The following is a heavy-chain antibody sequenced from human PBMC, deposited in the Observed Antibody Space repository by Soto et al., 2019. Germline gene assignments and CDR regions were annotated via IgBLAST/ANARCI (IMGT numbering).Heavy chain of an antibody. D-gene: IGHD3-22*01. Sequence: LETLCLTCAVDGESFSGHIGTWIRQTPGKGLQWIGHINHSGSANYNPSLKSRVTISVDRSKNQFSLKLSSVTAADTAVYYCAGSGYYHNSGMDVWGQGTTVTVSS. CDR2: INHSGSA. V-gene: IGHV4-34*01. CDR3: AGSGYYHNSGMDV. CDR1: GESFSGHI. J-gene: IGHJ6*02.